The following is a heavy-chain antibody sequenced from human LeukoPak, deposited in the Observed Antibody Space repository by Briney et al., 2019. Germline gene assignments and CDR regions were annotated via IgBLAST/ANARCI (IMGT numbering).Heavy chain of an antibody. J-gene: IGHJ3*02. CDR2: IDYSGSA. CDR3: ARETTHPNYDFWSGYYGFYSFDI. D-gene: IGHD3-3*01. V-gene: IGHV4-39*02. Sequence: PSETLSLTCTVSGGSISSSSHYWGWIRQPPGKGLECIGSIDYSGSASYNPSLQSRVTISVDTSKHQFSLKLRSVIAADTAVYYCARETTHPNYDFWSGYYGFYSFDIWGQGTMATVSS. CDR1: GGSISSSSHY.